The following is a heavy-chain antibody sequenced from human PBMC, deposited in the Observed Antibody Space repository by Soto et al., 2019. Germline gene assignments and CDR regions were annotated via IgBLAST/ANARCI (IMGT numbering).Heavy chain of an antibody. CDR1: GFTFTSSA. CDR3: AAEGLYSSSSSDYYYYYGMDV. J-gene: IGHJ6*02. V-gene: IGHV1-58*01. D-gene: IGHD6-6*01. CDR2: IVVGSGNT. Sequence: SVKVSCKASGFTFTSSAVQWVRQARGQRLEWIGWIVVGSGNTNYAQKFQGRVTITRDMSTSTAYMELSSLRSEDTAVYYCAAEGLYSSSSSDYYYYYGMDVWGQGTTVTVSS.